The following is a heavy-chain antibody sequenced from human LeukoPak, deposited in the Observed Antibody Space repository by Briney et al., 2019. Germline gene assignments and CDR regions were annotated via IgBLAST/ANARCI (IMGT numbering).Heavy chain of an antibody. D-gene: IGHD4-17*01. V-gene: IGHV3-21*01. J-gene: IGHJ4*02. CDR3: ARVAPANYGDSLDY. CDR1: GFTFSSYS. Sequence: GGSLRLSCAASGFTFSSYSMNWVRQAPGKGLEWVSSISSSSSYIYYADSVKGRFTISRDNAKKSLYLQMNSLRAEDTAVYYCARVAPANYGDSLDYWGQGTLVTVSS. CDR2: ISSSSSYI.